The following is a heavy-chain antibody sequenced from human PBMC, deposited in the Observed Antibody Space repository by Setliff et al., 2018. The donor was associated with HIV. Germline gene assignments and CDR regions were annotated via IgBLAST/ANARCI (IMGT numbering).Heavy chain of an antibody. J-gene: IGHJ4*02. CDR3: ARGGPSGNWRDPPPGWDS. Sequence: SETLSLTCAVYGGSFSGYYWTWIRQPPGKGLEWIGEINHGGSTNYNPSLKSRVTMSVDLSKNQFSLKVTAVTAADTAVYYCARGGPSGNWRDPPPGWDSWGQGTLVTVS. D-gene: IGHD1-20*01. V-gene: IGHV4-34*01. CDR2: INHGGST. CDR1: GGSFSGYY.